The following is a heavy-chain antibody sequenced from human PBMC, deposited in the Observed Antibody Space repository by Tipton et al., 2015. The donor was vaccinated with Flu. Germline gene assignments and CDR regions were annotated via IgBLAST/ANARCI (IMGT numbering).Heavy chain of an antibody. Sequence: QSGAEVKKPGASVKVSCKASGYTFTGYYMHWVRQAPGQGLEWMGWINPNSGGTNYAQKFQGRDTMTTDTSTSTAYMELRSLRSDDTAVYYCARREEGYYYGSGYYWGQGTLVTVSS. CDR2: INPNSGGT. CDR3: ARREEGYYYGSGYY. J-gene: IGHJ4*02. CDR1: GYTFTGYY. D-gene: IGHD3-10*01. V-gene: IGHV1-2*02.